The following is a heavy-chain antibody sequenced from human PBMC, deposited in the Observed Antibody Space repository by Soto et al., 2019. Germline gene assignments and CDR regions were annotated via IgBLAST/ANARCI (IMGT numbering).Heavy chain of an antibody. CDR2: ISSSSSTI. V-gene: IGHV3-48*02. Sequence: GGSLRLSCAASGFTFSSYSMKWVRQAPGKGLEWVSYISSSSSTIYYADSVKGRFTISRDNAKNSLYLQMNSLRDEDTAVYYCASGMYSSSSNWFDPWGQGTLVTVSS. CDR3: ASGMYSSSSNWFDP. D-gene: IGHD6-6*01. CDR1: GFTFSSYS. J-gene: IGHJ5*02.